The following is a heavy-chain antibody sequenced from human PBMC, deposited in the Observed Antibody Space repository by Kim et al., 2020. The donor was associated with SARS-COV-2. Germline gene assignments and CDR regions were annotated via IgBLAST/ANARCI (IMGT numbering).Heavy chain of an antibody. V-gene: IGHV4-34*01. CDR2: INHSGST. CDR3: ARGEGQWLRSSFDY. CDR1: GGSFSGYY. Sequence: SETLSLTCAVYGGSFSGYYWSWIRQPPGKGLEWIGEINHSGSTNYNPSLKSRVTISVDTSKNQFSLKLSSVTAADTAVYYCARGEGQWLRSSFDYWGQGTLVTVSS. J-gene: IGHJ4*02. D-gene: IGHD5-12*01.